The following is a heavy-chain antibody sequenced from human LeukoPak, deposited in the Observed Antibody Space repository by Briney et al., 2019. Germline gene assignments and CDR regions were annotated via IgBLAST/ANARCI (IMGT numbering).Heavy chain of an antibody. J-gene: IGHJ4*02. CDR3: ARGIRSLLYSDY. D-gene: IGHD1-26*01. CDR2: MNPDSSNT. Sequence: GASVKVSCKASGYTFTTYDITWVRQAAGQGLEWMGWMNPDSSNTGYAQKFKGRVTMTRDTSISTAYMELNSLIVEDTAVYYCARGIRSLLYSDYWGQGTLITVSS. CDR1: GYTFTTYD. V-gene: IGHV1-8*01.